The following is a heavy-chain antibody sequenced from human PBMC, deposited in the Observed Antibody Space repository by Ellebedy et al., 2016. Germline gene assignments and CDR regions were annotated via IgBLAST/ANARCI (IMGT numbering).Heavy chain of an antibody. CDR1: GFTFSSYA. J-gene: IGHJ2*01. CDR2: ISGSGGST. CDR3: AKDRWELLRAWYFDL. Sequence: GGSLRLSCAATGFTFSSYAMSWVRQAPGKGLEWVSAISGSGGSTYYADSVKGRFTISRDNSKNTLYLQMNSLRAEDTAVYYCAKDRWELLRAWYFDLWGRGTLVTVSS. V-gene: IGHV3-23*01. D-gene: IGHD1-26*01.